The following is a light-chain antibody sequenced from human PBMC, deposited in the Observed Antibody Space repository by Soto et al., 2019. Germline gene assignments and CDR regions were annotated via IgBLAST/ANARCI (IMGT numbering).Light chain of an antibody. J-gene: IGKJ1*01. CDR2: DAS. CDR3: QQYGSSRWT. Sequence: EIVLTQSPGTLSLSPGERATLSCRASQSVNNNYLAWYQQQRGQAPRLLIYDASSRATGIPDRFSGSGSGTDFTLTISRLEPEDFAVYHCQQYGSSRWTFGQGTKVDI. CDR1: QSVNNNY. V-gene: IGKV3-20*01.